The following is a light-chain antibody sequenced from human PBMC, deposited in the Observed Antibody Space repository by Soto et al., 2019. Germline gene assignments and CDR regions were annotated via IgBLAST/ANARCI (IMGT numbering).Light chain of an antibody. V-gene: IGKV3D-11*01. CDR3: HQRQSWPRT. J-gene: IGKJ1*01. Sequence: EIVLTQSPATLSSFPGDRVTLSCRASQYINTRLAWYQHRPGQAPRLLIYQTSIRAAGIPARFRASGPCTDFTLSISDVQPEDFAVYYCHQRQSWPRTFGQGT. CDR1: QYINTR. CDR2: QTS.